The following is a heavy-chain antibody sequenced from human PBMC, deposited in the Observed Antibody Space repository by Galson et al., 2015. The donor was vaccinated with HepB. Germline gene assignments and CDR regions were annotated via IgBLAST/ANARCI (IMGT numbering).Heavy chain of an antibody. D-gene: IGHD6-19*01. CDR2: IKQDGSEK. J-gene: IGHJ6*02. CDR3: AKDRERSSAWYYGLDV. CDR1: GFTFSSYW. V-gene: IGHV3-7*03. Sequence: SLRLSCAASGFTFSSYWMSWVRQAPGKGLEWVANIKQDGSEKYYVDSVKGRFTISRDNAKNSLYLQMSSLRAEDTAVYYCAKDRERSSAWYYGLDVWGQGTTVTVSS.